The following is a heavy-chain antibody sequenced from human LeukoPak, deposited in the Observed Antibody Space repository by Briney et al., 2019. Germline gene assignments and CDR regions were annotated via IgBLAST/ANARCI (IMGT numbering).Heavy chain of an antibody. CDR2: ISSRSSYI. Sequence: GGSLRLSCAASGFTFSSYSMNWVRQAPGKGLEWVSSISSRSSYIYYADSVKGRFTISRDNAKNSLYLQMNSLRAEDTAVYYCARENDYGDYGDFDYWGQGTLVTVSS. J-gene: IGHJ4*02. D-gene: IGHD4-17*01. CDR1: GFTFSSYS. CDR3: ARENDYGDYGDFDY. V-gene: IGHV3-21*01.